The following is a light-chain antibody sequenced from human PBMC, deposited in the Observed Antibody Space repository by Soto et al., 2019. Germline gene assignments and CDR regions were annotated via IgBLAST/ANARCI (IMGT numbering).Light chain of an antibody. CDR3: QSYDSSLSASVV. Sequence: QLVLTQPPSVSGAPGQRVTISCTGSSSNIGAGYDVHWYQQLPGTAPKLLIYANSNRPSGVPDRFSASKSDTSASLAITGLQAEDEADYYCQSYDSSLSASVVFGGGTKLTVL. V-gene: IGLV1-40*01. CDR1: SSNIGAGYD. J-gene: IGLJ2*01. CDR2: ANS.